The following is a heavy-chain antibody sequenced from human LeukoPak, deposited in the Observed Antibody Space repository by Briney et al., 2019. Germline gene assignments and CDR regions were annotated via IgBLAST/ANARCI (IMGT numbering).Heavy chain of an antibody. CDR1: GLTVSSNY. Sequence: GGSLRLSCAASGLTVSSNYMNWVRQAPGKGLEWVSVIYSGGSTYYADSVKGRFTISRDNSKNTLYLQMNSLRAEDTAVYYCAKDLIALGNYYFDYWGQGTLVTVSS. CDR3: AKDLIALGNYYFDY. CDR2: IYSGGST. D-gene: IGHD3-10*01. J-gene: IGHJ4*02. V-gene: IGHV3-66*01.